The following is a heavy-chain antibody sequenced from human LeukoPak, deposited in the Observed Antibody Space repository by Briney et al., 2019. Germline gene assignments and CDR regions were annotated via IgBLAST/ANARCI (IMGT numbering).Heavy chain of an antibody. J-gene: IGHJ4*02. V-gene: IGHV4-31*03. CDR1: GGSINSGGYY. CDR3: AREVRYDFWRGGYFDY. Sequence: SQTLSLTCTVSGGSINSGGYYWSWVRQHPGKGLEWIGYVYYNGNSYYNPSLKSRITISVHTSRNQFSLKLGSVTAADTAVYYCAREVRYDFWRGGYFDYWGQGTLVTVSS. CDR2: VYYNGNS. D-gene: IGHD3-3*01.